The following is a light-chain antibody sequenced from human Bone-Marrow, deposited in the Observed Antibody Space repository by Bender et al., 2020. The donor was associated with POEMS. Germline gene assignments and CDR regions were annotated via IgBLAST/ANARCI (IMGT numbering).Light chain of an antibody. Sequence: QSALTQPPSASGSPGQSVTIPCTGTSSDVGGYNFVSWYQQHPGKAPKLLIYEVTKRPSGVPDRFSGSKSGSTASLTVSGLQAEDEADYYCASYAGSHNLIFGGGTKLTVL. J-gene: IGLJ2*01. CDR1: SSDVGGYNF. CDR3: ASYAGSHNLI. CDR2: EVT. V-gene: IGLV2-8*01.